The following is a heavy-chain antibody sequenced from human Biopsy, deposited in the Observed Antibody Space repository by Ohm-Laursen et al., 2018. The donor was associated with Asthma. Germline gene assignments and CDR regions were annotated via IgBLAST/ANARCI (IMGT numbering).Heavy chain of an antibody. CDR2: IWFDGSKK. CDR1: GFTFGNYG. CDR3: GRERSYMVDY. Sequence: SLRLSCAAAGFTFGNYGLHGVGQARGKGLEWVADIWFDGSKKHYADSVKGRFTISRDNSKNTLYLQMNSLRAEYTALYYCGRERSYMVDYWGQGTLVIVSS. V-gene: IGHV3-33*01. D-gene: IGHD3-10*01. J-gene: IGHJ4*02.